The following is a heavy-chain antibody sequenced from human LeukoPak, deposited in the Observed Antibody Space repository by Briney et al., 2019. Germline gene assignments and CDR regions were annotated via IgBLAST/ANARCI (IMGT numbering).Heavy chain of an antibody. D-gene: IGHD5-12*01. J-gene: IGHJ4*02. CDR2: ISSSGSTI. CDR1: GFTFRDYY. Sequence: GGSLRLSCAASGFTFRDYYMSWIRQAPGKGLEWVSYISSSGSTIYYADSVKGRFTISRDNAKNSLYLQMNSLRAEDTAVYYCAREGLTYSGYDSPFDYWGQGTLVTVSS. CDR3: AREGLTYSGYDSPFDY. V-gene: IGHV3-11*04.